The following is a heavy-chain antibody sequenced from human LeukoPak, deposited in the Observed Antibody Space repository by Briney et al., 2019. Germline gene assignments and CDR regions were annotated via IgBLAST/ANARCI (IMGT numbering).Heavy chain of an antibody. D-gene: IGHD3-3*01. CDR2: ISTTGETT. CDR3: ARARNFWSGCPVFFDS. V-gene: IGHV3-64*01. J-gene: IGHJ4*02. CDR1: GFIFNSYA. Sequence: GGSLRLSCAASGFIFNSYAMTWVRQSPGKGLQYVSAISTTGETTYYANPLQDRFTVSRDNSKNTLYLQMGSLRPEDTAVYFCARARNFWSGCPVFFDSWGRGILVTVSS.